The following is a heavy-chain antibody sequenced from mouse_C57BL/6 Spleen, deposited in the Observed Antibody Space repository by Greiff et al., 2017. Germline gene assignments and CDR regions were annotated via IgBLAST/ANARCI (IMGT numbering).Heavy chain of an antibody. CDR3: ARVYDGYPAWFAY. J-gene: IGHJ3*01. CDR1: GYTFTDYN. CDR2: INPNNGGT. D-gene: IGHD2-3*01. V-gene: IGHV1-18*01. Sequence: EVQGVESGPELVKPGASVKIPCKASGYTFTDYNMDWVKQSHGKSLEWIGDINPNNGGTIYNQKFKGKATLTVDKSSSTAYMELRSLTSEDTAVYYCARVYDGYPAWFAYWGQGTLVTVSA.